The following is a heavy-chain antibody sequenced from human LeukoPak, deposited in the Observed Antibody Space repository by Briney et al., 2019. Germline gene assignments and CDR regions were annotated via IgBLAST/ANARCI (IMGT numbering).Heavy chain of an antibody. CDR2: INPNSGGA. CDR1: GYTFTGYY. Sequence: ASVKVSCKASGYTFTGYYMHWVRQAPGQGLEWMGWINPNSGGANYAQNFQGRVTMTRNTSISTAYMELNSLTSEDTAVYYCARGREGYCSGGSCYLHYYFDSWGQGTLVTVSS. V-gene: IGHV1-2*02. J-gene: IGHJ4*02. D-gene: IGHD2-15*01. CDR3: ARGREGYCSGGSCYLHYYFDS.